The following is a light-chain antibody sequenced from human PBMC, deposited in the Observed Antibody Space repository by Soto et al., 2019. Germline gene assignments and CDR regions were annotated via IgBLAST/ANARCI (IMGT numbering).Light chain of an antibody. Sequence: DIVMTQSPDSLAVSLGERATINCKSSQSVLYSSNNKNYLAWYQQKPGQPPKLLISWASTRESGVPDRFSGSGSGTDFTLTISSLQAADVAVYYCHQYYSTPRKFGQGTKVEIK. J-gene: IGKJ1*01. CDR3: HQYYSTPRK. CDR2: WAS. CDR1: QSVLYSSNNKNY. V-gene: IGKV4-1*01.